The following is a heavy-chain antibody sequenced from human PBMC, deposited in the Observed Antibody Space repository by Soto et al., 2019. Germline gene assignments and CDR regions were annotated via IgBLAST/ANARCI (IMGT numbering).Heavy chain of an antibody. CDR1: GGSFSGNY. Sequence: QVQLQQWGAGLLKPSENLSLSCGVYGGSFSGNYWSWIRQPPEKGLERIGEINPSGNTNFNPSLKSRLTMSLDTSQNQFSLRLSAVAAADKAVYYCARGKLGGASIWGQGTLVTVSS. CDR3: ARGKLGGASI. CDR2: INPSGNT. J-gene: IGHJ4*02. D-gene: IGHD3-16*01. V-gene: IGHV4-34*01.